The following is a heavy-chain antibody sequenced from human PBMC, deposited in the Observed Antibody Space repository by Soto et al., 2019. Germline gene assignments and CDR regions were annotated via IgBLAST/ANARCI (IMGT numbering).Heavy chain of an antibody. D-gene: IGHD6-13*01. CDR2: INPSGGST. CDR3: ARWRVGAAAPPGWDYYYYGMDV. J-gene: IGHJ6*02. CDR1: GSPFTSYY. Sequence: GASVKVSCKASGSPFTSYYMHWVRQAPGQGLEWMGIINPSGGSTSYAQKFQGRVTMTRDTSTSTVYMELSSLRSEDTAVYYCARWRVGAAAPPGWDYYYYGMDVWGQGTTVTVSS. V-gene: IGHV1-46*01.